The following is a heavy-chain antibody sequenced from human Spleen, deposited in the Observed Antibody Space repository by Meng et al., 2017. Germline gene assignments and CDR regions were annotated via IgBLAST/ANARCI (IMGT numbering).Heavy chain of an antibody. CDR1: GFTFTGYG. V-gene: IGHV3-33*01. CDR3: ARDKPPNDV. CDR2: VWYGGGNS. J-gene: IGHJ2*01. Sequence: GGSLRLSCSASGFTFTGYGIHWVRQAPGKGLEWVALVWYGGGNSYYADSVKGRFTISGDNSKNTLYLQMDSLRADDTAVYYCARDKPPNDVWGRGTLVTVSS.